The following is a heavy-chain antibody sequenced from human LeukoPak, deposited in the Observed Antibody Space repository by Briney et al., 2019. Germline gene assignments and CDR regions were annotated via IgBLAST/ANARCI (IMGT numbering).Heavy chain of an antibody. CDR2: IYTSGNT. Sequence: SETLSLTCTVSGGSIISHYWSWIRQPPGKGLEWIGRIYTSGNTNYNPTLQSRVTMSIDTSKNQFSLNVTSVTAADAAVYYCAREAGSERYFDSWGQGTLVTVSS. CDR3: AREAGSERYFDS. V-gene: IGHV4-4*07. J-gene: IGHJ4*02. CDR1: GGSIISHY.